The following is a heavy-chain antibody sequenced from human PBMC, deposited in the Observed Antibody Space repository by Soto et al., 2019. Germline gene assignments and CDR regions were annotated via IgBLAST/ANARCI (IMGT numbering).Heavy chain of an antibody. CDR2: ISADSGDT. Sequence: QDRLVQSGPEVKKPGASVKVSCTASGYTFTTFGLVWVRRAPGQGPEWMGWISADSGDTHYAQKFQGRLTMTRDTSTSTVYMDLRSLRSDDTAIYYCAREMPGYCSNSACLPGYWGQGTQVTVSS. CDR3: AREMPGYCSNSACLPGY. V-gene: IGHV1-18*01. J-gene: IGHJ4*02. D-gene: IGHD2-2*03. CDR1: GYTFTTFG.